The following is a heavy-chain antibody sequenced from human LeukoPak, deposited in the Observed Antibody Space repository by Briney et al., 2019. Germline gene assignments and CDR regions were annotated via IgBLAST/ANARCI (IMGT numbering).Heavy chain of an antibody. D-gene: IGHD6-13*01. Sequence: SETLSLTCTVSSGSISNYYWSWIRQPPGKELEYIGCFYYSGSTHYNPSLKSRVTISADTSRNQFSLKLSSVTAADTAVYYCARQAYSSNLGWFDPWGQGTLVTVSS. J-gene: IGHJ5*02. CDR3: ARQAYSSNLGWFDP. CDR1: SGSISNYY. CDR2: FYYSGST. V-gene: IGHV4-59*08.